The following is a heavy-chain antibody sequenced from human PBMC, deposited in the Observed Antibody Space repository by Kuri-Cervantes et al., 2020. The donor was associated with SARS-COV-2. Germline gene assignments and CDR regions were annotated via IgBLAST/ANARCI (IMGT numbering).Heavy chain of an antibody. CDR2: ISSSGSTI. D-gene: IGHD6-13*01. CDR1: GFTFSDYY. Sequence: GGSLRLSCAASGFTFSDYYMSWIRQAPGKGLEWVSYISSSGSTIYYADSVKGRFTISRDNAKNSLYLQMNSLRAEDTAVYYCARRLSSSWYNWFDPWGQGTRVTGSS. CDR3: ARRLSSSWYNWFDP. J-gene: IGHJ5*02. V-gene: IGHV3-11*01.